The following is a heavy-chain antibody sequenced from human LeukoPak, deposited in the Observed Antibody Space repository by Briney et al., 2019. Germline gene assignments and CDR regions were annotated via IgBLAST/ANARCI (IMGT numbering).Heavy chain of an antibody. D-gene: IGHD4-23*01. CDR1: GGPFRGFF. Sequence: SGTLSLTCAVYGGPFRGFFWTWIPQAPAKGLEWIGEGSHCGSSNFNPSLKSRINISLDTSKSQFSLRLTSVTAADTAVYYCARGIFYGGRNQYIWLDLWGQGTLVTVSS. J-gene: IGHJ5*02. CDR3: ARGIFYGGRNQYIWLDL. CDR2: GSHCGSS. V-gene: IGHV4-34*01.